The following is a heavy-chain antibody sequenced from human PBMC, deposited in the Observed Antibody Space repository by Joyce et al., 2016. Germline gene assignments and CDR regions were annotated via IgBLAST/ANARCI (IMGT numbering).Heavy chain of an antibody. CDR1: GYTFTSYA. CDR2: MNPNSGNT. CDR3: ARERNFGDLSFDP. Sequence: QVQLVQSGAEVKKPGASVKVSCKASGYTFTSYAIIWVRLATGQGLEWMGWMNPNSGNTASAQKFQGRVTMTRNTSISTAYMELSSLRSEDTAVYYCARERNFGDLSFDPWGQGTLVTVSS. J-gene: IGHJ5*02. D-gene: IGHD4-17*01. V-gene: IGHV1-8*01.